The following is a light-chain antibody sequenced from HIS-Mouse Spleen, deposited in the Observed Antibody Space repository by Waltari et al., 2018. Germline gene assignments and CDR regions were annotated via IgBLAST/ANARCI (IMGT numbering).Light chain of an antibody. J-gene: IGKJ3*01. Sequence: DIQMTQSPSSLPASVVDRVTITFRASQGISQYLAWYQQKPGKVPKLLIYAASTLQSGVPSRFSGSGSGTDFTLTISSLQPEDVATYYCQKYNSAPREFTFGPGTKVDIK. V-gene: IGKV1-27*01. CDR1: QGISQY. CDR3: QKYNSAPREFT. CDR2: AAS.